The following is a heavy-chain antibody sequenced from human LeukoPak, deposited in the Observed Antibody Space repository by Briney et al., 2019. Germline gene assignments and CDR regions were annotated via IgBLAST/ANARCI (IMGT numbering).Heavy chain of an antibody. CDR3: ARAGIAAAGYFDY. D-gene: IGHD6-13*01. CDR2: IYHSGST. V-gene: IGHV4-30-2*01. CDR1: GGSISSGGYS. Sequence: SETLSLTCAVSGGSISSGGYSWSWIRQPPGKGLEWIGYIYHSGSTYYNPSLKSRVTISVDRSKNQFPLKLSSVTAADTAVYYCARAGIAAAGYFDYWGQGTLVTVSS. J-gene: IGHJ4*02.